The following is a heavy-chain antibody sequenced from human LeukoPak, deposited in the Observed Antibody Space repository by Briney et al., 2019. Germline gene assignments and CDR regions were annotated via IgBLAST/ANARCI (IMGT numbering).Heavy chain of an antibody. CDR3: ARVGSSGYYLYYYYYMDV. D-gene: IGHD3-22*01. Sequence: SETLSLTCTVSGGSISSYSWSWLRQPPGKGLEWIGYMYYSGSTNYNPSLKSRVTISVDTSKNQFSLKLSSVTAADTAVYYCARVGSSGYYLYYYYYMDVWGKGTTVTISS. CDR2: MYYSGST. CDR1: GGSISSYS. V-gene: IGHV4-59*01. J-gene: IGHJ6*03.